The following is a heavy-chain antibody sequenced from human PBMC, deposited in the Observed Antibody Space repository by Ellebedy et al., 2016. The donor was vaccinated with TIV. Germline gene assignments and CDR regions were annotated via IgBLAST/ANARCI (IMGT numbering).Heavy chain of an antibody. CDR3: ASHRGFYSGWSFDY. CDR2: LNYGGES. J-gene: IGHJ4*02. CDR1: GFTVGNNF. V-gene: IGHV4-4*02. Sequence: MPGGSLRLSCAASGFTVGNNFMSWVRQSPGKGLEWIGSLNYGGESYFDPSLKSRVTMSLDKSKNQFSLKVNSVTAADTAIYYCASHRGFYSGWSFDYWGQGTLTTVSS. D-gene: IGHD5-12*01.